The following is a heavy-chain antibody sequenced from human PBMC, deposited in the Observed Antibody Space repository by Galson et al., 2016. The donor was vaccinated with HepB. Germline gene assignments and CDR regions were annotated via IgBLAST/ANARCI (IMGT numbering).Heavy chain of an antibody. J-gene: IGHJ3*01. CDR3: ARDLSNRAVNKMGALEF. D-gene: IGHD1/OR15-1a*01. CDR2: INYRGST. Sequence: ETLSPTCSFSDKSFTGYYWSWIRQPPGKGLEWIGEINYRGSTNYTPSNRSLRRRVAMSVDTSRKLVFLNLRSVTAADTAMYYSARDLSNRAVNKMGALEFWGQGTMVTVSS. V-gene: IGHV4-34*01. CDR1: DKSFTGYY.